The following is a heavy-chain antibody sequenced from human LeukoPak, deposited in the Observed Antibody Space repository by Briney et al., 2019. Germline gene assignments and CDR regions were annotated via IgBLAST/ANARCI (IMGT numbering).Heavy chain of an antibody. Sequence: SETLSLTCAVYGGSFSGYYWSWIRQPPGKGLEWIGEINHSGSTNYNPSLKSRVTISVDTSKNQFSLKLSSVTAADMAVYYCARGPTYYYDSSGYSFFFQHWGQGTLVTVSS. CDR1: GGSFSGYY. CDR3: ARGPTYYYDSSGYSFFFQH. CDR2: INHSGST. D-gene: IGHD3-22*01. V-gene: IGHV4-34*01. J-gene: IGHJ1*01.